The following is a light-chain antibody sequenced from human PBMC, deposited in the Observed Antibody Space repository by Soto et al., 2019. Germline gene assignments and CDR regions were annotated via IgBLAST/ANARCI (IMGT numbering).Light chain of an antibody. CDR2: AAS. CDR1: QTISNY. CDR3: LQTYTTLTWT. V-gene: IGKV1-39*01. J-gene: IGKJ1*01. Sequence: DIKMTQSPSSLSASVGDRVTITCRASQTISNYLQWYQQKSGQAPKLLAYAASILHSGVPSRFSGSGSGTDFTLSINSLQPEDFATYYCLQTYTTLTWTFGQGTKVEI.